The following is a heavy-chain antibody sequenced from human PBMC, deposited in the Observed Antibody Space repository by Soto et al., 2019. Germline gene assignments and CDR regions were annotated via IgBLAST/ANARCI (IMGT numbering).Heavy chain of an antibody. Sequence: LRLSCAASGFTFSNAWMSWVRQAPGKGLEWVGRIKSKTDDGTYSDYADSVRGRFTISRDNVNDTLYLQMNNLRAEDSGLYYCTRGPRPISTGTGAYWGQGTQVTVSS. V-gene: IGHV3-15*05. J-gene: IGHJ4*02. CDR2: IKSKTDDGTYS. CDR3: TRGPRPISTGTGAY. D-gene: IGHD3-10*01. CDR1: GFTFSNAW.